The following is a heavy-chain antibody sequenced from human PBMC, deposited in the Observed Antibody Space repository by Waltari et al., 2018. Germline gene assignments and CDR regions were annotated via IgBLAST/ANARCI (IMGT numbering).Heavy chain of an antibody. CDR3: ARDYCDRTNCHGMDV. CDR2: ISYNERNI. J-gene: IGHJ6*02. Sequence: VVQPGRSLRLSCAASEFTFSSYAMHWVRQAPGKGLEWVAVISYNERNIYYVDSVKGRFIISRDNSNKMLYLQMNNLRTEDTAVYYCARDYCDRTNCHGMDVWGQGTTVIVSS. V-gene: IGHV3-30*04. D-gene: IGHD3-22*01. CDR1: EFTFSSYA.